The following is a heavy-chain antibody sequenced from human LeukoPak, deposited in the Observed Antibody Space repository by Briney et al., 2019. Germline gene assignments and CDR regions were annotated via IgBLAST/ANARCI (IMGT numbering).Heavy chain of an antibody. Sequence: KPSETLSLTCAVYGGSFSGYYWSWIRQPPGKGLEWIGEINHSGSTNYNPSLKSRVTISVDTSKNQFSLKLSSVTAADTAVYYCARGQVAGPYGRSYNWFDPWGQGTLVTVSS. J-gene: IGHJ5*02. D-gene: IGHD5-12*01. CDR2: INHSGST. CDR1: GGSFSGYY. V-gene: IGHV4-34*01. CDR3: ARGQVAGPYGRSYNWFDP.